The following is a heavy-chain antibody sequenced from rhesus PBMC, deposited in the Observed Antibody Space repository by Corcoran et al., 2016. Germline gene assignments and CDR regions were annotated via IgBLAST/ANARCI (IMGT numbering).Heavy chain of an antibody. CDR3: ARDQGYNFWSGYSGLDY. J-gene: IGHJ4*01. D-gene: IGHD3-3*01. CDR1: GYSISRGYG. V-gene: IGHV4-127*01. Sequence: QVQLQESGPGLVKPSETLSLTCAVSGYSISRGYGWGWIRRPTGKGLEWIGYIGGSSVRTNYDPSLKSRVTISKDTAKNQFSLNLSSVTAADTAVYYCARDQGYNFWSGYSGLDYWGQGVLVTVSS. CDR2: IGGSSVRT.